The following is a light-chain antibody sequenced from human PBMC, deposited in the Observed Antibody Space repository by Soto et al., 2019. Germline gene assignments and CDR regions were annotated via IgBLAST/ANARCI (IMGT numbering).Light chain of an antibody. CDR1: QGISSY. CDR3: QQRHSYPIT. V-gene: IGKV1-9*01. CDR2: TAS. J-gene: IGKJ5*01. Sequence: DIQLTQSPSFLSASVGDRVTVTCRASQGISSYLAWYQQKPGKAPKLLIHTASTLQSGVPSRFSGSGSGTEFTLTISSLQPEDFVTYYCQQRHSYPITFGQGTRLEIK.